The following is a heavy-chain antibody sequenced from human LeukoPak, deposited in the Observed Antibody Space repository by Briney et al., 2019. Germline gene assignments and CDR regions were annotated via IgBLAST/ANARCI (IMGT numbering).Heavy chain of an antibody. CDR3: ARGGSGSYFSWLDP. CDR2: INPNSGGT. D-gene: IGHD3-10*01. V-gene: IGHV1-2*02. Sequence: ASVKVSCKASGYTFTGYYIHWVRQAPGQGLECVGWINPNSGGTNYAQKFQGRVTMTRDTSISTAYMELGRLRSDDTAVYYCARGGSGSYFSWLDPWGQGTLVTVSS. CDR1: GYTFTGYY. J-gene: IGHJ5*02.